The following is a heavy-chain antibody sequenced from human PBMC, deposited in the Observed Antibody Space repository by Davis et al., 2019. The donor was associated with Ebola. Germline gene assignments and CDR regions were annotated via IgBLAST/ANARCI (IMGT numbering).Heavy chain of an antibody. Sequence: PGGSLRLSCAASGFSFGDYFMSWIRQAPGKGLEWVSYISSRETIIYYEDSVKGRFTIPRDNAKNSLYLQMNSLGAEDKAVYYCARAQLRATTFVRTGGIGVWGQGTTVTVSS. CDR2: ISSRETII. CDR3: ARAQLRATTFVRTGGIGV. D-gene: IGHD1-26*01. J-gene: IGHJ6*02. CDR1: GFSFGDYF. V-gene: IGHV3-11*01.